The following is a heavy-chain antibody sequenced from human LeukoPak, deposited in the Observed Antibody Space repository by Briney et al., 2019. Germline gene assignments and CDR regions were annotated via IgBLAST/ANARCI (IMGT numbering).Heavy chain of an antibody. CDR2: ISSNSSYI. Sequence: GGSLRLSCAASGFTFSSYSMNWVRQAPGKGLEWVSYISSNSSYIYYADSVKGRFTISRDNAKNSLHLQMNSLRAEDTAVYSCARAISGSPLYWGQGTLVTVSS. CDR1: GFTFSSYS. J-gene: IGHJ4*02. V-gene: IGHV3-21*05. CDR3: ARAISGSPLY. D-gene: IGHD1-26*01.